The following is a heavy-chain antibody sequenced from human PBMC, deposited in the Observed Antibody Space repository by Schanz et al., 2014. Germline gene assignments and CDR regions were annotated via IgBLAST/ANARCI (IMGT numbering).Heavy chain of an antibody. Sequence: EVQLVESGGGLVQPGGSLRLSCAASGFTFSSYSMNWVRQAPGKGLEWVSYIGNGGVTIYYADSVKGRFTVSRDNSKNTLYLQLNSLRAEDTAVYYCARESSNDIVLVPGAVFDHWGQGILVTVSS. D-gene: IGHD2-2*01. V-gene: IGHV3-48*01. J-gene: IGHJ4*02. CDR3: ARESSNDIVLVPGAVFDH. CDR2: IGNGGVTI. CDR1: GFTFSSYS.